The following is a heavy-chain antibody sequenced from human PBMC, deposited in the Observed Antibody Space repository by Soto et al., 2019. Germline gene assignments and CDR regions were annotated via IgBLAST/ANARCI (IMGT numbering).Heavy chain of an antibody. CDR1: GGSISSSSYY. V-gene: IGHV4-39*01. CDR2: TYYSGST. D-gene: IGHD6-13*01. J-gene: IGHJ6*02. Sequence: SETLSLTCTVSGGSISSSSYYWGWIRQPPGKGLEWIGSTYYSGSTYYNPSLKSRVTISVDTSKNQFSLKLSSVTAADTAVYYCARRRQQYAARYYGMDVWGQGTTVTVSS. CDR3: ARRRQQYAARYYGMDV.